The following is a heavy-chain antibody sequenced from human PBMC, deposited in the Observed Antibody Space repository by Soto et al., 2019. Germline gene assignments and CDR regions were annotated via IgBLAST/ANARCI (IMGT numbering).Heavy chain of an antibody. D-gene: IGHD5-18*01. J-gene: IGHJ5*02. Sequence: EVQLVPSGAEVKKPGESLSISCKASGYSFTSYWITWVRQLPGKGLEWMGRIDPSDSYANYSPSFQGHVTFSADRSINTAYLQWSSQKASDTAIYYCGRVRVDKAEGWFDPWGQGTLVTVSS. CDR2: IDPSDSYA. CDR3: GRVRVDKAEGWFDP. V-gene: IGHV5-10-1*03. CDR1: GYSFTSYW.